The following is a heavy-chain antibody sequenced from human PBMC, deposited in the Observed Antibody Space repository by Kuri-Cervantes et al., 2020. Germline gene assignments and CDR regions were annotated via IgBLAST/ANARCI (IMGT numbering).Heavy chain of an antibody. D-gene: IGHD6-25*01. V-gene: IGHV4-59*01. J-gene: IGHJ6*03. CDR3: ARVLSRAAADYYYYYMDV. CDR2: IDYSGTT. Sequence: SETLSLTCTVSGGSISSYYWSWIRQPPGKGLEWIGYIDYSGTTNYNPSLKSRVAISIDTSKNQFSLKLSSVTAADTAVYYCARVLSRAAADYYYYYMDVWGRGTTVTVSS. CDR1: GGSISSYY.